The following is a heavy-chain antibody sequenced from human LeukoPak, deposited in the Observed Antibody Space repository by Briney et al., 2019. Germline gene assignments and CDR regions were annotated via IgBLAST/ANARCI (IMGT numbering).Heavy chain of an antibody. CDR3: ARPPTRTDSGLDY. CDR1: GFTFSSYS. D-gene: IGHD5-12*01. Sequence: PGGSLRLSCAASGFTFSSYSMNWVRQAPGKGLEWVSSISSSSSYIYYADSVKGRFTISRDNAKNSLYLQMNSLRAEDTAVYYCARPPTRTDSGLDYWSQGTLVTVSS. V-gene: IGHV3-21*01. J-gene: IGHJ4*02. CDR2: ISSSSSYI.